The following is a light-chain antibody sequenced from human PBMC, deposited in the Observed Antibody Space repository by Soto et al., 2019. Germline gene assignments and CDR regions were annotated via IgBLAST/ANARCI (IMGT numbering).Light chain of an antibody. CDR3: TSFTSSNTWV. V-gene: IGLV2-14*03. J-gene: IGLJ3*02. CDR1: SSDVGGYNY. Sequence: QSALTQPASVSGSPGQSITISCTGTSSDVGGYNYVSWFQQHPGKAPKLKIYEVSNRPSGVSNRFSGSKSGYTASLTISELQAEDDADYYCTSFTSSNTWVFGGGTKLTVL. CDR2: EVS.